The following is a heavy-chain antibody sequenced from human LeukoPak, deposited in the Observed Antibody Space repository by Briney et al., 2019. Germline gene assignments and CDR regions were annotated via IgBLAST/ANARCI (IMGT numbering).Heavy chain of an antibody. CDR1: GGTFSSYA. V-gene: IGHV1-18*01. J-gene: IGHJ4*02. CDR3: ARVGGIAAADDY. CDR2: ISAYNGNT. D-gene: IGHD6-13*01. Sequence: ASVKVSCKASGGTFSSYAISRVRQAPGQGLEWMGWISAYNGNTNYAQKLQGRVTMTTDTSTSTAYMELRSLRSDDTAVYYCARVGGIAAADDYWGQGTLVTVSS.